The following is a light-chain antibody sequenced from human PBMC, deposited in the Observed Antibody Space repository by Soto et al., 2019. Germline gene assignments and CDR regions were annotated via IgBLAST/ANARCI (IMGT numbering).Light chain of an antibody. J-gene: IGLJ2*01. CDR2: DNN. Sequence: QSVLTQPPSVSAAPGQKVTISCSGSSSNIGNNYVSWYQQLPGTAPKLLIYDNNKRPSGIPDLFSGSKSGTSATLGITGLQTGDEADYYCGTWDSSLSAVLFGGGTKLTVL. V-gene: IGLV1-51*01. CDR1: SSNIGNNY. CDR3: GTWDSSLSAVL.